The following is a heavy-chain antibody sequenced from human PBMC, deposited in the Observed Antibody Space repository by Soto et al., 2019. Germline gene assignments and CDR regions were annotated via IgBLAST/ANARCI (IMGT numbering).Heavy chain of an antibody. J-gene: IGHJ4*02. CDR3: SRGGSSWQPHEDY. D-gene: IGHD6-13*01. CDR2: VSAYNGNT. Sequence: QVQLVQSGAEVKKPGASMKVSCTASGFTFTSFGISWVRQAPGQGLEWMGWVSAYNGNTHYAQKLQGRVTMTTDTSTTTAYMELRSLRSDDTAVYYCSRGGSSWQPHEDYWGQGTLVTVSS. V-gene: IGHV1-18*01. CDR1: GFTFTSFG.